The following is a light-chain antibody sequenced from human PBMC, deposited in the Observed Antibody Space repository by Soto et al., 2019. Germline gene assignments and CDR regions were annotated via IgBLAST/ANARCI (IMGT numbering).Light chain of an antibody. CDR2: GAS. CDR3: QKYDSAPWT. CDR1: QGISNY. J-gene: IGKJ1*01. Sequence: EIQMTQSPSSLSASVGDRVTITCRASQGISNYLAWYQQKPGKVPKLLIYGASTLQSGVPSRLSGSGSGTDFTLIINSLQPADVATYYCQKYDSAPWTFGQGTKVEI. V-gene: IGKV1-27*01.